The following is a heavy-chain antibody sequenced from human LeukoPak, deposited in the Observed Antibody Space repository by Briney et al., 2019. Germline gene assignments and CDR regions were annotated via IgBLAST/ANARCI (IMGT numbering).Heavy chain of an antibody. D-gene: IGHD2-15*01. CDR3: GSGYCSGGSCYSISVFDY. V-gene: IGHV3-30-3*01. CDR1: GYTFTGYY. CDR2: ISYDGSNK. J-gene: IGHJ4*02. Sequence: SCKASGYTFTGYYMHWVRQAPGKGLEWVAVISYDGSNKYYADSVKGRFTISRDNSKNTLYLQMNSLRAEDTAVYYCGSGYCSGGSCYSISVFDYWGQGTLVTVSS.